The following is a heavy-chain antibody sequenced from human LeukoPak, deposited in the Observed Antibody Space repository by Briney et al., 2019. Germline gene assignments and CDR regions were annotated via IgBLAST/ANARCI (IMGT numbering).Heavy chain of an antibody. V-gene: IGHV3-21*01. D-gene: IGHD3-22*01. J-gene: IGHJ4*02. CDR2: ISSSSSYI. CDR3: ASRGSSGYYYRTY. Sequence: GGSLRLSRAASGFTFSSSSMNSVRHAPGKGLEWVSSISSSSSYIYYADSVKGRFTISRDNAKNSLYLQMNSLRAEDTAVYYCASRGSSGYYYRTYWGQGTLVTVSS. CDR1: GFTFSSSS.